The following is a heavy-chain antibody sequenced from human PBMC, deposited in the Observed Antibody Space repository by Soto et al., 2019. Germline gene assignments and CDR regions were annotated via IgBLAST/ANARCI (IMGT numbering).Heavy chain of an antibody. J-gene: IGHJ4*02. V-gene: IGHV5-10-1*01. D-gene: IGHD3-22*01. CDR3: ARQIYDSDTGPNFQYHFDS. CDR2: IDPSDSQT. Sequence: PGESLKISCTGSGYSFAGYWITWVRQKPGKGLEWMGRIDPSDSQTYYSTSFRRHVTISVTKSITTVFLQWSSLRASDTAMYYCARQIYDSDTGPNFQYHFDSWGQGTPVTVSS. CDR1: GYSFAGYW.